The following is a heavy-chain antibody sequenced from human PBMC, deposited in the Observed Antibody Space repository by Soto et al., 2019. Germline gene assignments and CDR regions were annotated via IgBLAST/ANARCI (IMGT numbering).Heavy chain of an antibody. CDR1: GYTFTNHY. V-gene: IGHV1-46*01. D-gene: IGHD2-2*01. Sequence: ASVKVSCKASGYTFTNHYIHWVRQAPGQGLEWMGVINPSGAASIYAQKFQGRVTMTRDTSTNTVYMELSSLTSEDTAVYYCARDQSSNDRYWWFEPWGQGTRVTVSS. J-gene: IGHJ5*02. CDR2: INPSGAAS. CDR3: ARDQSSNDRYWWFEP.